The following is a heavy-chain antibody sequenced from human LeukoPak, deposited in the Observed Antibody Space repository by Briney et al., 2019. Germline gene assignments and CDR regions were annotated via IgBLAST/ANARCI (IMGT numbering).Heavy chain of an antibody. CDR1: GLIFSNYW. J-gene: IGHJ4*02. CDR2: IYHSGST. CDR3: ARASRVPLFS. Sequence: PGGSLRLSCAASGLIFSNYWMTWVRQPPGKGLEWIGEIYHSGSTNYNPSLKSRVTISVDKSKNQFSLKLSSVTAADTAVYYCARASRVPLFSWGQGTLVTVSS. D-gene: IGHD2-2*01. V-gene: IGHV4-4*02.